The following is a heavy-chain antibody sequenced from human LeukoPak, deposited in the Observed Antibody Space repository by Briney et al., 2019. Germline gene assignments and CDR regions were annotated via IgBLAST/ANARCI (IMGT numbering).Heavy chain of an antibody. CDR2: RYHSGST. CDR3: ARAAPFYFDY. Sequence: SETLSLTCAVSGGSISSSNCWSWVRQPPPKGLVWSGERYHSGSTNYSPSLQSRVTISVDNSKNQFSPKLSSVTAADTAVYYCARAAPFYFDYWGQGTLVTVSS. J-gene: IGHJ4*02. CDR1: GGSISSSNC. V-gene: IGHV4-4*02.